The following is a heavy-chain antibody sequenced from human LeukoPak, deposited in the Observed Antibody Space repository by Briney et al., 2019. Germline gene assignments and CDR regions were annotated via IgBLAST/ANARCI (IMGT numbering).Heavy chain of an antibody. J-gene: IGHJ4*02. CDR3: ARVYYDYVWGSYRRVPFDY. D-gene: IGHD3-16*02. CDR1: GYTFTSYD. V-gene: IGHV1-8*01. Sequence: ASVKVSCKASGYTFTSYDINWVRQATGQGLEWMGWMNPNSGNTGYAQKFQGRVTMARNTSISTAYMELSSLRSEDTAVYYCARVYYDYVWGSYRRVPFDYWGQGTLVTVSS. CDR2: MNPNSGNT.